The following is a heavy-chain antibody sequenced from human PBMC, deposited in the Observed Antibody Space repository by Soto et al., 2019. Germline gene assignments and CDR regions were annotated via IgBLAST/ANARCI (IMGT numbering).Heavy chain of an antibody. CDR3: ARDGVPYCSSTSCPIKNYYYGMDV. D-gene: IGHD2-2*01. J-gene: IGHJ6*02. V-gene: IGHV1-2*04. CDR1: VHTFTGYC. CDR2: INPNSGGT. Sequence: ASVKVSCKASVHTFTGYCMHWVRQAPGQGLEWMGWINPNSGGTNYAQKFQGWVTMTRDTSISTAYMELSRLRSDDTAVYYCARDGVPYCSSTSCPIKNYYYGMDVWGQGTTVTVS.